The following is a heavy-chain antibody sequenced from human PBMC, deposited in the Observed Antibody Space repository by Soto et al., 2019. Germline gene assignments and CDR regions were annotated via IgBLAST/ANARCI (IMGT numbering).Heavy chain of an antibody. V-gene: IGHV3-33*01. Sequence: GGSLRLSCAASGFTFSSYGMHWVRQAPGKGLEWVAVIWYDGSNKYYAVSVKGRFTISRDKSKNTRDLQRNGLRAEDTAVYYCARDERIAVAGTDYYYYMDVWGKGTTVTVSS. CDR2: IWYDGSNK. CDR1: GFTFSSYG. J-gene: IGHJ6*03. D-gene: IGHD6-19*01. CDR3: ARDERIAVAGTDYYYYMDV.